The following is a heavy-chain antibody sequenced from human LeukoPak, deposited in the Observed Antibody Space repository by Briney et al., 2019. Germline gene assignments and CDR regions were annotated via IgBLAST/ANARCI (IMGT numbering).Heavy chain of an antibody. Sequence: GGSQRLSCAASGFTFSSYVMSWVRQAPGKGLEWVSAISGSGGRTYHADSVKGRFTISRDNAKELVFLQMNSLRAEDTAIYYCARGFGDFDPRLDYWGHGSVITVSS. CDR2: ISGSGGRT. CDR3: ARGFGDFDPRLDY. J-gene: IGHJ4*01. D-gene: IGHD3-16*01. CDR1: GFTFSSYV. V-gene: IGHV3-23*01.